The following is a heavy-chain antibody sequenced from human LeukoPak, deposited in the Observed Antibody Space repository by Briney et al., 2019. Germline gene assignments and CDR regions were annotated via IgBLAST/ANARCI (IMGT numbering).Heavy chain of an antibody. CDR1: GFTFSRYT. V-gene: IGHV3-21*01. Sequence: PGGSLRLSCAASGFTFSRYTMNWVRQAPGKGLEWVSSISSSSNTYYTDSVKGRFTISRDNAKNSLYLQMNSPRAEDTAVYYCARDLGTTFDYWGQGTLVTVSS. J-gene: IGHJ4*02. CDR2: ISSSSNT. D-gene: IGHD4-11*01. CDR3: ARDLGTTFDY.